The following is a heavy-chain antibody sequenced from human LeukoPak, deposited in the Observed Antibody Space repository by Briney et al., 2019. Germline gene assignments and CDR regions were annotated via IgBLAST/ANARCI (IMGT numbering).Heavy chain of an antibody. CDR2: ILYVGSNK. CDR3: AKAPGYCSGGSCYSDY. CDR1: GFTFSSYG. D-gene: IGHD2-15*01. Sequence: GGSLRLSCAASGFTFSSYGMQCVRQAPGEGLEWVAVILYVGSNKYYADSVKGRFTISRDNSKNTLYLQMNSPRAEDTAVYYCAKAPGYCSGGSCYSDYWGQGTLVTVSS. V-gene: IGHV3-30*18. J-gene: IGHJ4*02.